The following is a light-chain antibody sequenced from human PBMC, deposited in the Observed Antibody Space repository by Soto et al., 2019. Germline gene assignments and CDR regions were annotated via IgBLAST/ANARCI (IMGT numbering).Light chain of an antibody. CDR3: QQRSNWPST. J-gene: IGKJ1*01. V-gene: IGKV3-11*01. CDR1: QSVSSY. Sequence: EIVLTQSPATLSLSPGERATLSCRASQSVSSYLAWYQQKPGQAPSLLIYDASNRATGIQARFSGSGSGTDFTLTISSLEPEDFAVYYCQQRSNWPSTFGQGTKVEIK. CDR2: DAS.